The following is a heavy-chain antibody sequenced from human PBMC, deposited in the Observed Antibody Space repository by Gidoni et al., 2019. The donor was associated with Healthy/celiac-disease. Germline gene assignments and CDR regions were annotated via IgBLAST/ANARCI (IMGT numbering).Heavy chain of an antibody. CDR2: IKSKTDGGTT. Sequence: EVQLVESGGGLVKPGGSLRLSCAASGFTFSNAWMNWVRQAPGKGLEWVGRIKSKTDGGTTDYAAPVKGRFTISRDDSKNTLYLQMNSLKTEDTAVYYCTTPNQMTTVTPGLDYWGQGTLVTVSS. V-gene: IGHV3-15*07. CDR3: TTPNQMTTVTPGLDY. D-gene: IGHD4-17*01. CDR1: GFTFSNAW. J-gene: IGHJ4*02.